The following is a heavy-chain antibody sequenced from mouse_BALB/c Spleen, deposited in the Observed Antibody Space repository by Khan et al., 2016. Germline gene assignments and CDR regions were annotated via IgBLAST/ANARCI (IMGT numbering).Heavy chain of an antibody. J-gene: IGHJ3*01. CDR2: ISYSGST. Sequence: EVQLQESGPGLVKPSQFLSLSCTVTGYSITSDYAWNWIRQFPGNKLEWMGNISYSGSTSYNPSLKSRISITRDTSKNQFFLQLNSVTAENAATYYCARSGALDGDMPYWGQGTPVSVSA. CDR1: GYSITSDYA. V-gene: IGHV3-2*02. CDR3: ARSGALDGDMPY. D-gene: IGHD2-13*01.